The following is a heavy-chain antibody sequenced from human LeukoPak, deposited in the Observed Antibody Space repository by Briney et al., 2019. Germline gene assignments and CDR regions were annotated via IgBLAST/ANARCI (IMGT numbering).Heavy chain of an antibody. J-gene: IGHJ4*02. CDR2: IYYSGST. CDR3: ARHAIVGATIGY. CDR1: GGSFSGYY. V-gene: IGHV4-34*01. Sequence: SETLSLTCAVYGGSFSGYYWSWIRQPPGKGLEWIGSIYYSGSTYYNPSLKSRVTISVDTSKNQFSLKLSSVTAADTAVYYCARHAIVGATIGYWGQGTLVTVSS. D-gene: IGHD1-26*01.